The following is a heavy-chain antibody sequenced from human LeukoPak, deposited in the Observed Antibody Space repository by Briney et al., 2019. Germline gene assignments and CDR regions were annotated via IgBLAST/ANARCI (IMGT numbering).Heavy chain of an antibody. D-gene: IGHD3-16*01. CDR2: IHNSGST. CDR3: ARDRELGS. CDR1: GGSISIYY. V-gene: IGHV4-59*01. Sequence: SETLSLTCLVYGGSISIYYWNWIRQPPGKGLEWIGYIHNSGSTDYNPSLKRRVTISADTSKNQFSLKLASVTAADTAVYYCARDRELGSWGQGILVTVSS. J-gene: IGHJ5*02.